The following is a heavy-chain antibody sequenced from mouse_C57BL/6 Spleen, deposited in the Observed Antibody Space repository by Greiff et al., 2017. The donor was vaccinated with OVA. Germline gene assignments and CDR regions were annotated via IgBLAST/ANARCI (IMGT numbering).Heavy chain of an antibody. CDR2: IRYDGSN. Sequence: EVKLQESGPGLVKPSQSLSLTCSVTGYSITSGYYWNWIRQFPGNKLEWMGYIRYDGSNNYNPSLKNRSSITRDTSKNQCFLKLNSVTTEDTATYYCARDISYWYFDVWGTATTVTVSS. CDR3: ARDISYWYFDV. CDR1: GYSITSGYY. D-gene: IGHD1-1*01. V-gene: IGHV3-6*01. J-gene: IGHJ1*03.